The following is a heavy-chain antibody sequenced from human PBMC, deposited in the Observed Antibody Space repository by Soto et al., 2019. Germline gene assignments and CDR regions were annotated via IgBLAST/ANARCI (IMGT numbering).Heavy chain of an antibody. J-gene: IGHJ4*02. D-gene: IGHD5-18*01. CDR2: ISPVSDTP. V-gene: IGHV1-69*01. Sequence: QVQLVQSGAEVKKPGSSVKVSCKASEGTFSSFVISWVRQDPGQGPEWMGEISPVSDTPNYAQKFQGRVTITADESTSTAYMELRSLRPEDTAVYYCARALGYSYGLYFDYWGQGTLVTVSS. CDR3: ARALGYSYGLYFDY. CDR1: EGTFSSFV.